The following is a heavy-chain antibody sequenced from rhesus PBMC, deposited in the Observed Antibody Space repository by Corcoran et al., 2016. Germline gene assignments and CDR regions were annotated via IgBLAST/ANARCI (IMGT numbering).Heavy chain of an antibody. J-gene: IGHJ4*01. V-gene: IGHV3S4*01. CDR1: GFTFSSYD. Sequence: EVQLVESGGGLVQPGGSLRLSCAASGFTFSSYDMSWVRQSLGKGLDWVSSISNTGITIDYADSVNGRFTISRDNAKNSLSLQMNSLKTEDTAVYYCTRELDSGYWYYWGQGVLVTVSS. D-gene: IGHD1-44*01. CDR2: ISNTGITI. CDR3: TRELDSGYWYY.